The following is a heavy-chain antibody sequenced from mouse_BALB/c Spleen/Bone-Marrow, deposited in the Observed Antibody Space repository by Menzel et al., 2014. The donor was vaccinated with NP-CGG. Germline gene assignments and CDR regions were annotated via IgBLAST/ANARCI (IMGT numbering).Heavy chain of an antibody. D-gene: IGHD1-1*01. V-gene: IGHV2-9*02. CDR1: GFSLTSYG. CDR2: IWAGGST. CDR3: ATLRVVRGY. J-gene: IGHJ3*01. Sequence: QVQLKESGPGLVAPSQSLSITCTVSGFSLTSYGVHWVRQPPGKGLEWLGVIWAGGSTNYNSALMSRLSISKDNSKSQVFLKMNSLQTDDTAMYCCATLRVVRGYWGQGTLVTVSA.